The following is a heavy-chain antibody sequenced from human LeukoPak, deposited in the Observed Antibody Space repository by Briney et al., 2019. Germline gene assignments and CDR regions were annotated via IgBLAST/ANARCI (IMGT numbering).Heavy chain of an antibody. J-gene: IGHJ6*02. CDR1: GYTFTSYG. V-gene: IGHV1-18*01. Sequence: ASVKVSCKASGYTFTSYGISWVRQAPGQGLGWMGWISAYNGNTNYAQKFQGRVTMTTDTSTSTAYMELRSLRSDDTAVYYCARGDIVATIRYYYYGMDVWGQGTTVTVSS. D-gene: IGHD5-12*01. CDR3: ARGDIVATIRYYYYGMDV. CDR2: ISAYNGNT.